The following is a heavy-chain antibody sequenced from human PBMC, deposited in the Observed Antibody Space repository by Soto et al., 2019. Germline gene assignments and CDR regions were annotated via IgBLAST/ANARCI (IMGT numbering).Heavy chain of an antibody. Sequence: GASVKVSCKASGYTFTSYYMHWVRQAPGQGLEWMGIINPSGGSTSYAQKFQGRVTMTRDTSTSTVYMELSSLRSEDTAVYYCARTIDPMATIAGEQFDFDYWGQGTLVTVSS. J-gene: IGHJ4*02. V-gene: IGHV1-46*03. CDR2: INPSGGST. CDR3: ARTIDPMATIAGEQFDFDY. D-gene: IGHD5-12*01. CDR1: GYTFTSYY.